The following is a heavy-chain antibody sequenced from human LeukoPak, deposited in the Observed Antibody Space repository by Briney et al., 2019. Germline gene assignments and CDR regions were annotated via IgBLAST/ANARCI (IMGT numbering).Heavy chain of an antibody. D-gene: IGHD6-13*01. CDR3: AKDRTMAADGTYFDY. V-gene: IGHV3-23*01. J-gene: IGHJ4*02. Sequence: PGGSLRLSCAASGFTVSSNYMSWVRQAPGKGLEWVSAISGSGGSTYYTDSVKGRSTISRDNSQNTLYLQMNSLRTEDTALYFCAKDRTMAADGTYFDYWGQGTLVTVSS. CDR2: ISGSGGST. CDR1: GFTVSSNY.